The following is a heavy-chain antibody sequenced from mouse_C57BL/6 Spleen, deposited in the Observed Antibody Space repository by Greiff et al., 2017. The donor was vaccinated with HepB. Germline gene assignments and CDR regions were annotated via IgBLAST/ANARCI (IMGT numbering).Heavy chain of an antibody. CDR2: IDPETGGT. V-gene: IGHV1-15*01. Sequence: QVQLRQSGAELVRPGASVTLSCKASGYTFTDYEMHWVKQTPVHGLEWIGAIDPETGGTAYNQKFKGKAILTADKSSSTAYMELRSLTSEDSAVYYCTRWGDYSKGAYWGQGTLVTVSA. D-gene: IGHD2-5*01. CDR1: GYTFTDYE. CDR3: TRWGDYSKGAY. J-gene: IGHJ3*01.